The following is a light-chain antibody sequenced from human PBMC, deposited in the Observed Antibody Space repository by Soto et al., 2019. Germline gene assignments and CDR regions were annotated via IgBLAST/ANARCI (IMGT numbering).Light chain of an antibody. V-gene: IGKV1-5*01. Sequence: DIKMNLSLFTLSGSVGDRVTITCRASQTISSWLAWYQQKPGKAPKLLIYDASALPRGVPSRFSGSGSGTKFTLTIASLQPDDFATYYCQQYETFSGTFCPGTKVDI. CDR2: DAS. CDR3: QQYETFSGT. CDR1: QTISSW. J-gene: IGKJ1*01.